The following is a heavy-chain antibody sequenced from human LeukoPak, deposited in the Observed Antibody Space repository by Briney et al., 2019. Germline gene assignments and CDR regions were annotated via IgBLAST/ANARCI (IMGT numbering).Heavy chain of an antibody. Sequence: SVKVSCKASGGTFSSYAISWVRQAPGQGLEWMGGIIPIFGTANYAQKFQGRVTITADESTSTAYMELSSLRSEDTAVYYCARDVDTASNFDYWGQGTLDTVSS. V-gene: IGHV1-69*13. J-gene: IGHJ4*02. CDR2: IIPIFGTA. CDR3: ARDVDTASNFDY. D-gene: IGHD5-18*01. CDR1: GGTFSSYA.